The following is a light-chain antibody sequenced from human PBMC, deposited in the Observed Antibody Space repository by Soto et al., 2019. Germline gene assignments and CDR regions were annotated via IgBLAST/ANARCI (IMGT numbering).Light chain of an antibody. J-gene: IGKJ3*01. CDR3: QQYYTTPFT. Sequence: DIVMTQSPDSLAVSLGERATINCKSSQSILFSSNNQNYLAWYQQKPGQPPKLLIYWASTRQSGVPARFTGSGSGTDFSLTINSLQSEDVAVYYCQQYYTTPFTFGPGTTVHI. CDR1: QSILFSSNNQNY. CDR2: WAS. V-gene: IGKV4-1*01.